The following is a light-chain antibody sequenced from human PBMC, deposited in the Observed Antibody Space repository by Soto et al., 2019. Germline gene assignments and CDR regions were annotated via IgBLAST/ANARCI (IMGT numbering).Light chain of an antibody. CDR3: KQLHISRT. Sequence: ELVMTQSPATLSLSPGDSATLSCRASQSVSSNLAWYQQKPGQAPRLLIYGASSRATGIQDRFSGSGSGTEFTLTISRLEPEDFAVYYCKQLHISRTCGQGTKVDIK. V-gene: IGKV3-20*01. CDR1: QSVSSN. CDR2: GAS. J-gene: IGKJ1*01.